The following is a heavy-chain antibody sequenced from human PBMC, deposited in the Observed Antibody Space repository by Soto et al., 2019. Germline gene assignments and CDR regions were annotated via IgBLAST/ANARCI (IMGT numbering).Heavy chain of an antibody. J-gene: IGHJ6*02. CDR3: ARDAQYCSSTSCHSVYYYYGMDV. CDR1: GYTFTSYG. V-gene: IGHV1-18*01. Sequence: ASVKVSCKASGYTFTSYGISWVRQAPGQGLEWVGWISAYNGNTNYAQKLQGRVTMTTDTSTSTAYMELRSLRSDDTAVYYCARDAQYCSSTSCHSVYYYYGMDVWGQGTTVTVSS. CDR2: ISAYNGNT. D-gene: IGHD2-2*01.